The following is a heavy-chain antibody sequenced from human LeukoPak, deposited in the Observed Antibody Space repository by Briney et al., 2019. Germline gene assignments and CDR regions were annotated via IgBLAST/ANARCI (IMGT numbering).Heavy chain of an antibody. CDR3: ARVPRRWLQYPFDY. CDR1: EYTFTGYY. V-gene: IGHV1-2*06. CDR2: INPSGSST. J-gene: IGHJ4*02. D-gene: IGHD5-24*01. Sequence: AASVKVSCKASEYTFTGYYIHWVRQAPGQGLEWVGLINPSGSSTLYAQKFQGRVTMTRDTSISTAYMELSRLRSDDTAVYYCARVPRRWLQYPFDYWGQGTLVTVSS.